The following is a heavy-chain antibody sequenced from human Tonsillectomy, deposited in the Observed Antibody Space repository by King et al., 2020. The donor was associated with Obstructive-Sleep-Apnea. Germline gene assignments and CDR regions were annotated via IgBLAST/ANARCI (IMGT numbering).Heavy chain of an antibody. CDR3: AVDYSGYSSGWFVTTYAFDI. Sequence: VQLVESGGGVVQPGRSLRLSCAASGFTFSSYAMHWVRQAPGKGLEWVAVISYDGSNKYYADSVKGRFTISRDNSKNTLYLQMNSLRAEDTAVYYCAVDYSGYSSGWFVTTYAFDIWGQGTMVTVSS. CDR1: GFTFSSYA. J-gene: IGHJ3*02. CDR2: ISYDGSNK. D-gene: IGHD6-19*01. V-gene: IGHV3-30*04.